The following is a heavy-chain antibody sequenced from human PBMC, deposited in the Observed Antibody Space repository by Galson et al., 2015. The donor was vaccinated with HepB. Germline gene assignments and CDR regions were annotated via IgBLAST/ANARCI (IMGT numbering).Heavy chain of an antibody. CDR2: ISYDGSNK. J-gene: IGHJ4*02. V-gene: IGHV3-30-3*01. CDR3: ARRGGRGLVDY. Sequence: SLRLSCAASGFTFSSYAMHWVRQAPGKGLEWVAVISYDGSNKYYADSVKGRFTISRDNSKNTLYLQMNSLRAEDTAVYYCARRGGRGLVDYWGQGTLVTVSS. D-gene: IGHD6-25*01. CDR1: GFTFSSYA.